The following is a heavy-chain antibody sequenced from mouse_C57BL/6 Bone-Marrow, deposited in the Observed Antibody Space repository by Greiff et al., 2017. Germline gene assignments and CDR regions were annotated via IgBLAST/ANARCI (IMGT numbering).Heavy chain of an antibody. CDR1: GYTFTSYW. CDR3: AWPTGTDRYFDG. J-gene: IGHJ1*03. V-gene: IGHV1-74*01. D-gene: IGHD4-1*02. CDR2: IHPSDSDT. Sequence: VKLKQPGAELVKPGASVKVSCKASGYTFTSYWMHWVKQRPGQGLEWIGRIHPSDSDTNYNQKFKGKATLTVDKSSSTAYMQLSSLTSEDSAVYYCAWPTGTDRYFDGWGTGTTVTVSS.